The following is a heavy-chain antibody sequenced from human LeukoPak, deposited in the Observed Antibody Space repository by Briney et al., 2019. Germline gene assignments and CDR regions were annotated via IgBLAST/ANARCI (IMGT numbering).Heavy chain of an antibody. V-gene: IGHV3-23*01. J-gene: IGHJ4*02. CDR2: ISGSGGST. CDR3: AKRSSGWYEDY. CDR1: GFTVSSNY. D-gene: IGHD6-19*01. Sequence: GGSLRLSCAASGFTVSSNYMSWVRQAPGKGLEWVSVISGSGGSTYYADSVKGRFTISRDNSKNTLYLQMNSLRAEDTAVYYCAKRSSGWYEDYWGQGTLVTVSS.